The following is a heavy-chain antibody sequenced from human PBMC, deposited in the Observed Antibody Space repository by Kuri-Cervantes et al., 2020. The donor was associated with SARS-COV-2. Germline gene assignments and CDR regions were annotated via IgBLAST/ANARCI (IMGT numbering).Heavy chain of an antibody. CDR1: GGSISSYY. V-gene: IGHV4-59*08. CDR2: IYYSGST. J-gene: IGHJ5*02. CDR3: ARYLAARPGSGWFDP. D-gene: IGHD6-6*01. Sequence: GSLRLSCTVSGGSISSYYWSWIRQPPGKGLEWIGYIYYSGSTNYNPSLQSRVAISVGAPKNQFSLRLSFVTAADTAIYYCARYLAARPGSGWFDPWGQGTLVTVSS.